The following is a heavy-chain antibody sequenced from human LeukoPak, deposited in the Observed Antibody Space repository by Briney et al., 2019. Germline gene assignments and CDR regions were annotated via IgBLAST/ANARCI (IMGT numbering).Heavy chain of an antibody. CDR2: ISGSSTKT. D-gene: IGHD3-10*01. CDR1: GFSFSDYY. Sequence: KPGGSLRLSCAVSGFSFSDYYMSWIRQPPGKGLEWVSYISGSSTKTNYADSVKGRFTISRDNSKNTLYLQMNSLRAEDTAVYYCAEVRRGSGGSPEYIQHWGQGTLVIVSS. J-gene: IGHJ1*01. CDR3: AEVRRGSGGSPEYIQH. V-gene: IGHV3-11*03.